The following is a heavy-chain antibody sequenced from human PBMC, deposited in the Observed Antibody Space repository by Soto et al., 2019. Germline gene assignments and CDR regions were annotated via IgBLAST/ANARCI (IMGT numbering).Heavy chain of an antibody. D-gene: IGHD3-3*01. V-gene: IGHV1-18*04. J-gene: IGHJ4*02. CDR1: GYTFTSYG. Sequence: APVKASCKASGYTFTSYGISWARQAPGQGLEWMGWISTYSGNTDYAQKFQGRITMTTDTSTDTVYMELRSLRSDDTAVYFCARNLFGVIIMGDYWGQGTLVTVSS. CDR3: ARNLFGVIIMGDY. CDR2: ISTYSGNT.